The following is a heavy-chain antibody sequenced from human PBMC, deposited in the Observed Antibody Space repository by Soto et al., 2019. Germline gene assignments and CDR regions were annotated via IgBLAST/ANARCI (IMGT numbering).Heavy chain of an antibody. CDR2: IYYSGST. J-gene: IGHJ5*02. V-gene: IGHV4-31*03. D-gene: IGHD5-12*01. Sequence: SETLSLTCTVSGGSISSGGYYWSWIRQHPGKDLEWIGYIYYSGSTYYNPSLKSRVTISVDTSKNQFSLKLSSVTAADTAVYYCASGLGDRYNLRWFDPWGQGTLVTVSS. CDR3: ASGLGDRYNLRWFDP. CDR1: GGSISSGGYY.